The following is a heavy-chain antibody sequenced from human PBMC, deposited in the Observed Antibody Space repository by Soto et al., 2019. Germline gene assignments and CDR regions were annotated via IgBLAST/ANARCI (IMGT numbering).Heavy chain of an antibody. CDR1: GSSFSSYT. CDR2: IRAYNGNT. CDR3: ARESKKWPDF. Sequence: ASVKGSCKASGSSFSSYTINWVRQAPGQGLEWLGWIRAYNGNTKYVEKLQGRVTMTTDTSTSTAYMELRNLRSDDTAVYYCARESKKWPDFWGPGTLVTVSS. V-gene: IGHV1-18*04. J-gene: IGHJ4*02. D-gene: IGHD5-12*01.